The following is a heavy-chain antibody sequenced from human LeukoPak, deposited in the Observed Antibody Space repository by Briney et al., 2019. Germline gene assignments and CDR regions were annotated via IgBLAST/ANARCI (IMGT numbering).Heavy chain of an antibody. Sequence: GGSLRLSCAASGFKFSIYRMTWVRQAPGKGLEWMANIKQDGGQTYYADSVEGRLTISRDNAKNSLFLHMNSLRAEDTAVYYCARIGYSSSSLDFWGQGTLVTVSS. V-gene: IGHV3-7*01. CDR3: ARIGYSSSSLDF. J-gene: IGHJ4*02. D-gene: IGHD6-13*01. CDR2: IKQDGGQT. CDR1: GFKFSIYR.